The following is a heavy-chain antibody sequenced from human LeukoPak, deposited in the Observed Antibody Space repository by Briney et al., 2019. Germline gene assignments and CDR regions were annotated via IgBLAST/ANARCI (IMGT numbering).Heavy chain of an antibody. D-gene: IGHD6-6*01. CDR3: ARDGETSSSARSFYYYYYMDV. V-gene: IGHV1-18*01. CDR2: ISAYNGNT. J-gene: IGHJ6*03. CDR1: GYTFTSYG. Sequence: ASVKVSCKASGYTFTSYGISWVRQAPGQGLGWMGWISAYNGNTNYAQKLQGRVTMTTDTSTSTAYMELRSLRSDDTAVYYCARDGETSSSARSFYYYYYMDVWGKGTTVTVSS.